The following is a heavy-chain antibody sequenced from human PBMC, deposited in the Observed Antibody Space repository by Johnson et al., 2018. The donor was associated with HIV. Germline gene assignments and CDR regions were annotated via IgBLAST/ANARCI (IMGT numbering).Heavy chain of an antibody. D-gene: IGHD1-26*01. CDR2: ISYDGSNK. CDR1: GFTFSSYG. J-gene: IGHJ3*02. Sequence: VQLVESGGGVVQPGRSLRLSCAASGFTFSSYGMHWVRQAPGKGLEWVAVISYDGSNKYYADSVKGRFSISRDNSKNTLYLQMNSLRVEDTAVYYCARVRDGRENAFNIWGQGTMVTVS. V-gene: IGHV3-30*03. CDR3: ARVRDGRENAFNI.